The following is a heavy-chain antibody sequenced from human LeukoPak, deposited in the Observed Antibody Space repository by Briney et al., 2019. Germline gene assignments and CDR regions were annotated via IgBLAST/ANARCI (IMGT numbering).Heavy chain of an antibody. Sequence: GGSLRLSCVASGFTLSSYWMGWVRQAPGKGLEWVANIKQDGSEKYYVDSVKGRFTISRDNAKNSLFLQMNSLRAEDTAVYYCARGLGYSYGNGDYWGQGTLVTVSS. CDR2: IKQDGSEK. J-gene: IGHJ4*02. V-gene: IGHV3-7*01. D-gene: IGHD5-18*01. CDR1: GFTLSSYW. CDR3: ARGLGYSYGNGDY.